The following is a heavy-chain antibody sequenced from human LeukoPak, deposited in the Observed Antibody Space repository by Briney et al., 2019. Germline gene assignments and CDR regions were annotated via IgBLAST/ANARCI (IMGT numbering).Heavy chain of an antibody. Sequence: GGSLRLSCVASGFTFSSYWMTWVRQAPGKGLEWVATIKPDGSDKYYVDSMKGRSTISRDNAKNSVSLQMSSLRVEDTAVYYCARDLDYWGRGTLVTVSS. CDR1: GFTFSSYW. CDR3: ARDLDY. J-gene: IGHJ4*02. CDR2: IKPDGSDK. V-gene: IGHV3-7*04.